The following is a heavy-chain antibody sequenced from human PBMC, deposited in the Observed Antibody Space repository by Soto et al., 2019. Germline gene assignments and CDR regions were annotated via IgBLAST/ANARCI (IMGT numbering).Heavy chain of an antibody. CDR1: GGSISSGDYS. Sequence: PSETLSLTCGVSGGSISSGDYSWSWIRQPPGKGLEWIGYIYHSGSTYYNPSLKSRVTISVDTSKNQFSLKLSSVTAADTAVYYSATQEVGGTYVYTFDPWGQGTLVTVSS. V-gene: IGHV4-30-2*03. CDR2: IYHSGST. CDR3: ATQEVGGTYVYTFDP. D-gene: IGHD1-26*01. J-gene: IGHJ5*02.